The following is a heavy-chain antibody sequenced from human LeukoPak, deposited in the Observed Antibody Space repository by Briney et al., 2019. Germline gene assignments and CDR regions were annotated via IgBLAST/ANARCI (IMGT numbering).Heavy chain of an antibody. D-gene: IGHD3-22*01. Sequence: GASVKVSCKASGYTFTSYYMHWVRQAPGQGLEWMGIINPSGGSTSYAQKFQGRVTMTRDTSTSTVYMELSGLRSEDTAVYYCARDAYYDSSGSSIAYYYGMDVWGQGTTVTVSS. CDR3: ARDAYYDSSGSSIAYYYGMDV. V-gene: IGHV1-46*01. CDR1: GYTFTSYY. CDR2: INPSGGST. J-gene: IGHJ6*02.